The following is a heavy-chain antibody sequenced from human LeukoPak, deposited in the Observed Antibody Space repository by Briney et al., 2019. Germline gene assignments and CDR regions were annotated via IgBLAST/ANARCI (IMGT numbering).Heavy chain of an antibody. J-gene: IGHJ2*01. D-gene: IGHD5-24*01. CDR1: GFTFSSYD. V-gene: IGHV3-30-3*01. CDR2: ISYDGNNK. CDR3: ARDGYNEEDWFFDL. Sequence: GGSLRLSCAASGFTFSSYDMHWVRQAPGKGLEWLAVISYDGNNKYYADSVKGRFTISRDNSKKTLYLQMNSLRAEGTAVYYCARDGYNEEDWFFDLWGRGILVTVSS.